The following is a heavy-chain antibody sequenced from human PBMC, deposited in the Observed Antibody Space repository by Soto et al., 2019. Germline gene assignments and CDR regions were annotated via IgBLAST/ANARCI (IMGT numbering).Heavy chain of an antibody. Sequence: LSLTCTVSGGSISSYYWSWIRQPAGKGLEWIGRIYTSGSTNYNPSLKSRVTMSVDTSKNQFSLKLSSVTAADTAVYYCAREIYYDFWSGYYPMDVWGQGTTVTVSS. V-gene: IGHV4-4*07. CDR1: GGSISSYY. CDR2: IYTSGST. D-gene: IGHD3-3*01. J-gene: IGHJ6*02. CDR3: AREIYYDFWSGYYPMDV.